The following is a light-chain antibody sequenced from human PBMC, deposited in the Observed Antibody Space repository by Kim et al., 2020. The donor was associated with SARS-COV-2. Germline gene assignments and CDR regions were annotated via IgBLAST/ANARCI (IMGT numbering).Light chain of an antibody. J-gene: IGKJ5*01. CDR3: QQYDSSPIT. CDR1: QGVSNRC. V-gene: IGKV3-20*01. Sequence: PSERATLACSARQGVSNRCLAWYQQRPGRAPRLFSYGASSRAAGIPDRFSGSVSGTEFTLAISRLEPEDFAVYYCQQYDSSPITFGQGTRLAIK. CDR2: GAS.